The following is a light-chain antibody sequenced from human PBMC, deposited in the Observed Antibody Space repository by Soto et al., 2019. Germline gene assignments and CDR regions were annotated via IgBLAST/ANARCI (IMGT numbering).Light chain of an antibody. CDR2: EVV. CDR3: NSYAGNNILI. Sequence: QSVLTQPPSASGSPGQSVTISCTGTKNDIGVYDFVSWYQHHPGKAPRLIIYEVVQRPSGVPDRFSGSKSGFTASLTVSGLQAEDDADYYCNSYAGNNILIFGGGTKVTVL. CDR1: KNDIGVYDF. J-gene: IGLJ2*01. V-gene: IGLV2-8*01.